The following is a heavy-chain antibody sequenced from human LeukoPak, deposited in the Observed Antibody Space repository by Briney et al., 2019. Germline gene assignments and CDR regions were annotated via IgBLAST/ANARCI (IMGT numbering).Heavy chain of an antibody. CDR3: ARASGRIAAAGKRRAFDI. Sequence: PSQTLSLTCAVSGGSISSGGYSWSWIRQPPGKGLEWIGEINHSGSTNYNPSLKSRVTISVDTSKNQFSLKLSSVTAADTAVYYCARASGRIAAAGKRRAFDIWGQGTMVTVSS. CDR2: INHSGST. CDR1: GGSISSGGYS. V-gene: IGHV4-30-2*01. J-gene: IGHJ3*02. D-gene: IGHD6-13*01.